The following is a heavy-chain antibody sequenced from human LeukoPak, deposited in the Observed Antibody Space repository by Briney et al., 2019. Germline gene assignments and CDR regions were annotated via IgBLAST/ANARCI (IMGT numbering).Heavy chain of an antibody. V-gene: IGHV4-59*12. CDR3: ARDRSLYCSSTSCYSWFDP. CDR1: GGSISSYY. D-gene: IGHD2-2*01. Sequence: SETLSLTCTVSGGSISSYYWSWIRQPPGKGLEWIGYIYYSGSTNYNPSLKSRVTISVDTSKNQFSLKLSSVTAADTAVYYCARDRSLYCSSTSCYSWFDPWGQGTLVTVSS. CDR2: IYYSGST. J-gene: IGHJ5*02.